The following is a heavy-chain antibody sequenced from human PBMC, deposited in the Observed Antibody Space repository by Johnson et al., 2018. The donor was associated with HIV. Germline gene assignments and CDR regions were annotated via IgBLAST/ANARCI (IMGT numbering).Heavy chain of an antibody. CDR3: AKEYSSSSRDLAN. D-gene: IGHD6-6*01. CDR2: IGTAGDT. CDR1: GFTFSSYA. Sequence: VQLVESGGGLVQPGGSLRLSCAASGFTFSSYAMSWVRQAPGKGLEWVSAIGTAGDTYYADSVKGRFTISRDNSKNTLYLQMNSLRAEDTAVYYCAKEYSSSSRDLANWGQGTMVTVSS. V-gene: IGHV3-23*04. J-gene: IGHJ3*01.